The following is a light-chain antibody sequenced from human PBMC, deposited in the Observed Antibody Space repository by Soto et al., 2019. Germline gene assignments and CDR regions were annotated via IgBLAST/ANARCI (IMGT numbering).Light chain of an antibody. Sequence: QSALTQPASVSGSPGQSITISCTGTSSDVGGYNYVSWYQQHPGKAPKLMIYEVSNRPSGVSNRFSGSKSGNTASLTISGLQAEDEDDYYCSSDTSSSTLGVFGGGTKLTVL. CDR2: EVS. CDR3: SSDTSSSTLGV. V-gene: IGLV2-14*01. J-gene: IGLJ2*01. CDR1: SSDVGGYNY.